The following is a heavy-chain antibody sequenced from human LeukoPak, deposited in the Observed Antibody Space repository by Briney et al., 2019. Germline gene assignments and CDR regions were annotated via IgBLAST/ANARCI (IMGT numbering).Heavy chain of an antibody. CDR3: ARIAVAGNVGYWFDP. CDR2: MNPNSGNT. Sequence: ASVKVSCKASGYTFTSYDINWVRQATGQGLEWMGWMNPNSGNTGYAQRFQGRVTMTRNTSISTAYMELSSLRSEDTAVYYCARIAVAGNVGYWFDPWGQGTLVTVSS. J-gene: IGHJ5*02. V-gene: IGHV1-8*01. D-gene: IGHD6-19*01. CDR1: GYTFTSYD.